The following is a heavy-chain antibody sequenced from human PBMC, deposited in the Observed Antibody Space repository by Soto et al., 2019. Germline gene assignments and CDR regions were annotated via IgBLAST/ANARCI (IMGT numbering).Heavy chain of an antibody. Sequence: EVQLVESGGGLVQPGGSLRLSCAASGFTFSSYSMNWVRQAPGKGLEWVSYISSSSSTIYYADSVKGRFTISRDNAKNSLYLQMNSLRAEDTAVYYCARRYGSGSYRRWFDPWGQGTLVTVSS. CDR2: ISSSSSTI. D-gene: IGHD3-10*01. V-gene: IGHV3-48*01. CDR1: GFTFSSYS. CDR3: ARRYGSGSYRRWFDP. J-gene: IGHJ5*02.